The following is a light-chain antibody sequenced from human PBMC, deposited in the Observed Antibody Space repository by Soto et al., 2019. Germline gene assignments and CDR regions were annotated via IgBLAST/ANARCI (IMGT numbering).Light chain of an antibody. CDR1: QTISTI. V-gene: IGKV1-39*01. CDR3: QQSYSTPHT. CDR2: AAS. Sequence: DIQMTQSQSSLSASVADTVTITCPAAQTISTILNWYQHKPGKAPNLLIYAASSLQSGVPSRFSGSGSGTDFTLTISSLQPEDFATYYCQQSYSTPHTFGQGTRLEI. J-gene: IGKJ5*01.